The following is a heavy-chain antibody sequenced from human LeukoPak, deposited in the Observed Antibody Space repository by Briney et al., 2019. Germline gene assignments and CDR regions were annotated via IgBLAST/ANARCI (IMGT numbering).Heavy chain of an antibody. CDR2: IIPIFGTA. CDR3: ARGPGGRSGYYPLEDYYYYYYMDV. CDR1: GGTFSSYA. D-gene: IGHD3-22*01. J-gene: IGHJ6*03. Sequence: ASVKVSCKASGGTFSSYAISWVRQAPGQGLEWMGGIIPIFGTANYAQKFQGRVAITADESTSTAYMELSSLRSEDTAVYYCARGPGGRSGYYPLEDYYYYYYMDVWGKGTTVTVSS. V-gene: IGHV1-69*01.